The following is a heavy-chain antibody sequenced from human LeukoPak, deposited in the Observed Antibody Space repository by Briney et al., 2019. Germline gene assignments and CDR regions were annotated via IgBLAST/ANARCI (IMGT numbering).Heavy chain of an antibody. CDR1: GYTFTSYY. CDR2: INPSGGST. V-gene: IGHV1-46*01. D-gene: IGHD6-6*01. J-gene: IGHJ5*02. CDR3: ARGGPPYSSSSGGRFDP. Sequence: GASVKVSCKASGYTFTSYYMHWVRQAPGQGLEWMGIINPSGGSTSYAQKFQGRVTMTRDTSTCTVYMELSSLRSEDTAVYYCARGGPPYSSSSGGRFDPWGQGTLVTVSS.